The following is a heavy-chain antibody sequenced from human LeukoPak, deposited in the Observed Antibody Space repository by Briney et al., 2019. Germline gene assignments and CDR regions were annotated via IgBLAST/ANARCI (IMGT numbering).Heavy chain of an antibody. CDR1: GFTFSSYA. D-gene: IGHD3-3*01. V-gene: IGHV3-30*04. Sequence: GGSLRLSCAASGFTFSSYAIHWVRQAPGKGLEWVAVISYDGSNKYYADSVKGRFTISRDNSKNTLYLQMNSLRAEDTAVYYCARVASITIFGVAPNWFDPWGQGTLVTVSS. CDR2: ISYDGSNK. CDR3: ARVASITIFGVAPNWFDP. J-gene: IGHJ5*02.